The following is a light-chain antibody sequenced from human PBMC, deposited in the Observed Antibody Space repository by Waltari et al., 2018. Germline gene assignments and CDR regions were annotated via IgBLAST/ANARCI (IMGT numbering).Light chain of an antibody. CDR2: GVN. J-gene: IGLJ2*01. CDR1: SSDIGGYNY. Sequence: QSALTQPASVSGSPGQSITISCTGTSSDIGGYNYGSWFQQHPGRAPKLIIYGVNNRPSGISNRFSGSKSGNTASLTISGLQAEDESHYYCTSYTTSFTVVFGGGTKLTVL. CDR3: TSYTTSFTVV. V-gene: IGLV2-14*03.